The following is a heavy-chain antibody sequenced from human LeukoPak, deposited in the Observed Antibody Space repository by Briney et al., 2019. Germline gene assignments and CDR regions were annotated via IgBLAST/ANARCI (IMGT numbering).Heavy chain of an antibody. Sequence: GGSLRLSCAASGFTFSSYSMNWVRQAPGKGLEWVSSISSSSSYIYYADSVKGRFIISRDNAKNSLYLQMNSLRAEDTAVYYCARDQEAKGIVAVVAAIDYWGQGTLVTVSS. CDR3: ARDQEAKGIVAVVAAIDY. D-gene: IGHD2-15*01. CDR1: GFTFSSYS. J-gene: IGHJ4*02. V-gene: IGHV3-21*01. CDR2: ISSSSSYI.